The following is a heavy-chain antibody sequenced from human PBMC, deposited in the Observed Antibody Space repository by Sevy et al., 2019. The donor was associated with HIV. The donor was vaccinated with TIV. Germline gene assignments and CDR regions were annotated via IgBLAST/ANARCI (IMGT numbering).Heavy chain of an antibody. CDR3: ARRGNYYGDAFDF. CDR2: VSGSGGKR. J-gene: IGHJ3*01. Sequence: GGSPRLSCAAFGFTFSNYDMTWVRQAPGKGLEWVSSVSGSGGKRYNADSVKGRFTISRDNSKNTLYLQMNSLRAEDTAVYYCARRGNYYGDAFDFWGQGTVVTVSS. D-gene: IGHD3-10*01. V-gene: IGHV3-23*01. CDR1: GFTFSNYD.